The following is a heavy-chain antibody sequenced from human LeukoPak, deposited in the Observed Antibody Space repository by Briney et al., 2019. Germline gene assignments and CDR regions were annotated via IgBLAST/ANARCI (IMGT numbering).Heavy chain of an antibody. Sequence: ASVKVSCKASGGTFSSYAISWVRQAPGQGLEWMGGIIPIFGTANHAQKFQGRVTITTDESTSTAYMELSSLRSEDTAVYYCARAQGIAAAGTSHYYYYYMDVWGKGTTVTVSS. CDR1: GGTFSSYA. V-gene: IGHV1-69*05. CDR2: IIPIFGTA. D-gene: IGHD6-13*01. J-gene: IGHJ6*03. CDR3: ARAQGIAAAGTSHYYYYYMDV.